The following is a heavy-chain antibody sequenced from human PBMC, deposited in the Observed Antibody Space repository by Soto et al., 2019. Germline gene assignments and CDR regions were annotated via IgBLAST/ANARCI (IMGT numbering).Heavy chain of an antibody. Sequence: GGSLRLSCAASGFTFSTYGMHWVRQAPGKGLEWVAVIWYDGSNKYYADSVKGRFTISRDNSKKTLYLQMNSLRAEDTAVYYCARDLGYYDSSGHWGQGTLVTVSS. CDR1: GFTFSTYG. CDR3: ARDLGYYDSSGH. CDR2: IWYDGSNK. V-gene: IGHV3-33*01. J-gene: IGHJ4*02. D-gene: IGHD3-22*01.